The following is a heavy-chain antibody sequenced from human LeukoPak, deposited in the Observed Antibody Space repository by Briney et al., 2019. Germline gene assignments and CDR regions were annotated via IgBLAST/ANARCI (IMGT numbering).Heavy chain of an antibody. Sequence: PSQTLSLTCTVSGGSISSGDYYWSWIRQPPGKGLEWIGYIYYSGSTYYNPSLKSRVTISVDTSKNQFSLKLSSVTAADTAVYYCARGGDYGGYILDYWGQGTLVTVSS. CDR1: GGSISSGDYY. V-gene: IGHV4-30-4*01. D-gene: IGHD4-17*01. CDR3: ARGGDYGGYILDY. J-gene: IGHJ4*02. CDR2: IYYSGST.